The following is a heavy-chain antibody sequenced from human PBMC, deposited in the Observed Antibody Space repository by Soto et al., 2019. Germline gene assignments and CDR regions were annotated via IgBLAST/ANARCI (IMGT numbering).Heavy chain of an antibody. CDR1: GYTFTSYD. D-gene: IGHD2-15*01. J-gene: IGHJ2*01. CDR2: MNPNSGNT. V-gene: IGHV1-8*01. CDR3: ATVGCSGGNCSYWYFYL. Sequence: QVQLVQSGAEVKKPGASVKVSCKASGYTFTSYDINWVRQATGRGLEWLGWMNPNSGNTGYGQKFRGSVSITRYNSIRKAYKERSSLRAEDTAVYYCATVGCSGGNCSYWYFYLWGRCTLVTVS.